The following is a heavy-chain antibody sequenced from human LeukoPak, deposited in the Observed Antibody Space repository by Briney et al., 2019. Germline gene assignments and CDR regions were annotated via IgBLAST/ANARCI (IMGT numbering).Heavy chain of an antibody. Sequence: PSETLSLTCAVYGGSFSGYYWSWIRQPPGKGLEWIGEINHSGSTNYNPSLKSRVTISVDTSKNQFSLKLSSVTAADTAVYYCARSRRGYGSGSYSDYWGQGTLVTVSS. CDR2: INHSGST. D-gene: IGHD3-10*01. J-gene: IGHJ4*02. CDR3: ARSRRGYGSGSYSDY. V-gene: IGHV4-34*01. CDR1: GGSFSGYY.